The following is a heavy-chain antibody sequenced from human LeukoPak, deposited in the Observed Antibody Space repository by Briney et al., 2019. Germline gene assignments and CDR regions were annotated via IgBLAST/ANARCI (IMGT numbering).Heavy chain of an antibody. CDR3: ARDMAAAGDF. V-gene: IGHV3-48*03. J-gene: IGHJ4*02. D-gene: IGHD6-13*01. CDR1: GFTFSNYE. Sequence: GGSLRLSCAASGFTFSNYEVNWVRQAPGRGLEGVSYISSSGSTMYYADSVKGRFTISRDNAKNSLYLQMNSLRAEDTAVYYCARDMAAAGDFWGQGTLVTVSS. CDR2: ISSSGSTM.